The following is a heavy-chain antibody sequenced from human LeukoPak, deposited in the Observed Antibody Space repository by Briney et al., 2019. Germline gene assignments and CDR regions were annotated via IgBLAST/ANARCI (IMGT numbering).Heavy chain of an antibody. D-gene: IGHD3-3*01. CDR3: ARDVLRFLEWLLMGPDAFDI. V-gene: IGHV4-39*07. CDR2: IYYSGTT. CDR1: GGSISRDANY. Sequence: SETLSLTCTVSGGSISRDANYWGWIRQPPGKGLEWIGSIYYSGTTYYNPSLKSRVTISVDTSKNQFSLKLSSVTAADTAVYYCARDVLRFLEWLLMGPDAFDIWGQGTMVTVSS. J-gene: IGHJ3*02.